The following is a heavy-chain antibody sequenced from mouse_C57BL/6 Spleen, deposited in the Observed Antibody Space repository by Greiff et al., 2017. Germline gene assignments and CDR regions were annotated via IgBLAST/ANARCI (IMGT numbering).Heavy chain of an antibody. CDR2: IYPGSGST. CDR3: ARGGIYYYGSSYDYYAMDY. Sequence: QVQLKQPGAELVKPGASVKMSCKASGYTFTSYWITWVKQRPGQGLEWIGDIYPGSGSTNYNEKFKSKATLTVDTSSSTAYMQLSSLTSEDSAVYYCARGGIYYYGSSYDYYAMDYWGQGTSVTVSS. V-gene: IGHV1-55*01. CDR1: GYTFTSYW. D-gene: IGHD1-1*01. J-gene: IGHJ4*01.